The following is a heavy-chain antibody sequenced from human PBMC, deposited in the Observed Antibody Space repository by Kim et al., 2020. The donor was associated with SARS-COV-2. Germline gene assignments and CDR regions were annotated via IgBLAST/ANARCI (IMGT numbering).Heavy chain of an antibody. J-gene: IGHJ4*02. Sequence: SETLSLTCAVYGGSFSGYYCSWIRQPPGKGLEWIGEINHSGSTNYNPSLKSRVTISVDTYKNQFSLTLSYVTAADTAVYYCARVRFSYGSSTSCYIVDYWGQGTLVTVSS. CDR3: ARVRFSYGSSTSCYIVDY. CDR1: GGSFSGYY. D-gene: IGHD2-2*02. V-gene: IGHV4-34*01. CDR2: INHSGST.